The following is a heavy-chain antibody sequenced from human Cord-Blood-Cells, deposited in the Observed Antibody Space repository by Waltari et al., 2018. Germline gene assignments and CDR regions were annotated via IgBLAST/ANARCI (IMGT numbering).Heavy chain of an antibody. V-gene: IGHV4-59*01. Sequence: VQLQESGPGLVKPPETLSLTCTVSGGSISSCYWRWIRQPPGKGLEWIGYIYYSGGTNYHPSLRSRVTISVDTSNNQFSLTLSSVTAADTAVYYCAREGVLMVYPDAFDIWGQGTMVTVSS. CDR2: IYYSGGT. D-gene: IGHD2-8*01. J-gene: IGHJ3*02. CDR1: GGSISSCY. CDR3: AREGVLMVYPDAFDI.